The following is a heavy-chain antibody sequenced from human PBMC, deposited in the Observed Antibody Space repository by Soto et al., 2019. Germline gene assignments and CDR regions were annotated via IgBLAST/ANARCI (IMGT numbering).Heavy chain of an antibody. CDR2: ISWNSGSI. Sequence: HPGGSLRLSCAASGFTFDDYAMHWVRQAPGKGLEWVSGISWNSGSIGYADSVKGRFTISRDNAKNSLYLQMNSLRAEDTALYYCAKDMIPAFWSGYYIWDGAFDIWGQGTMVTVSS. D-gene: IGHD3-3*01. CDR3: AKDMIPAFWSGYYIWDGAFDI. V-gene: IGHV3-9*01. CDR1: GFTFDDYA. J-gene: IGHJ3*02.